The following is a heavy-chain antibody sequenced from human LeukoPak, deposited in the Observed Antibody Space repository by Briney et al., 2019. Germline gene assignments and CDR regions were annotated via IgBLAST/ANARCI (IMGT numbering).Heavy chain of an antibody. CDR2: MNPNSGNT. Sequence: ASVKVSCKASGYTFTSYDINWVRQATGQGLEWMGWMNPNSGNTGYAQKFQGRVTMTRNTSISTAYMELSSLRSEDTAVYYCARGKGTGYYYYYYMDVWGKGTTVTISS. CDR1: GYTFTSYD. CDR3: ARGKGTGYYYYYYMDV. J-gene: IGHJ6*03. V-gene: IGHV1-8*01. D-gene: IGHD3-10*01.